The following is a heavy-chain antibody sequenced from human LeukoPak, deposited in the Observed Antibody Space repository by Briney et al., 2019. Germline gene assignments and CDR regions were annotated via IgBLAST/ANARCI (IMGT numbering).Heavy chain of an antibody. CDR1: GYTFTTYW. V-gene: IGHV5-51*01. D-gene: IGHD5-12*01. J-gene: IGHJ6*02. CDR3: ARHQPYPYMGYDNYYYYGMDV. Sequence: RGDPLKFSCKASGYTFTTYWLGWVRKIPGKGLEWLGIFYPVDSDNRYRPSFEGQVTISAGKAISTAYLQCSSLKGTGNAMYYCARHQPYPYMGYDNYYYYGMDVWGQRNTCTVSS. CDR2: FYPVDSDN.